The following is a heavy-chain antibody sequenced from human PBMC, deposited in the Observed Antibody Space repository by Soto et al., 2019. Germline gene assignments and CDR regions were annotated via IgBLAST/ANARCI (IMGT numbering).Heavy chain of an antibody. D-gene: IGHD1-7*01. V-gene: IGHV3-23*01. CDR3: AKDLADNWNCELGY. CDR2: ISGSGGST. Sequence: PGGSLRLSCAASGFTLSSYAMSWVRQAPGKGLEWVSAISGSGGSTYCADSVKGRFTISRDNSKNTLYLQMNSLRAEDTAVYYCAKDLADNWNCELGYWGKGTTVTVSS. J-gene: IGHJ6*04. CDR1: GFTLSSYA.